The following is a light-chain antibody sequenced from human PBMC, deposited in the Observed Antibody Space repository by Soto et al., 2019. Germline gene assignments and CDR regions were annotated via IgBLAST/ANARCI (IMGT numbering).Light chain of an antibody. J-gene: IGLJ3*02. CDR1: SSDVGSYNH. CDR2: EGS. CDR3: CSYAGSSTGV. Sequence: QSVLTQPASVSGSPGQSITISCTGTSSDVGSYNHVSWYQQHPGKAPKLMIYEGSKRPSGVSNRFSGSKSGNTASLTISGLQAEDEADYYCCSYAGSSTGVFGGGTKLTVL. V-gene: IGLV2-23*01.